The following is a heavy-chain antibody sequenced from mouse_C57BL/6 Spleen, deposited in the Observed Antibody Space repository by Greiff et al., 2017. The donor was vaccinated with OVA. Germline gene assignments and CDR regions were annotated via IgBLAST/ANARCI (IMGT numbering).Heavy chain of an antibody. V-gene: IGHV3-6*01. CDR2: ISYDGSN. CDR1: GYSITSGYY. D-gene: IGHD2-4*01. J-gene: IGHJ3*01. CDR3: ARDYDYDEGFAY. Sequence: EVHLVESGPGLVKPSQSLSLTCSVTGYSITSGYYWNWIRQFPGNKLEWMGYISYDGSNNYNPSLKNRISITRDTSKNQFFLKLNSVTTEDTATYYCARDYDYDEGFAYWGQGTLVTVS.